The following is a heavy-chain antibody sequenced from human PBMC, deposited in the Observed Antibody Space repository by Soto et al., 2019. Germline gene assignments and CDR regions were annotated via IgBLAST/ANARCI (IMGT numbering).Heavy chain of an antibody. CDR1: GGSISSSSYY. Sequence: PSETLSLTCTVSGGSISSSSYYWGWIRQPPGKGLEWIGSIYYSGSTYYNPSVKSRVTISVDTSKNQFSLKLSSVTAADTAVYYCASSRDGYNYADYWGQGTLVTVSS. CDR3: ASSRDGYNYADY. D-gene: IGHD5-12*01. CDR2: IYYSGST. J-gene: IGHJ4*02. V-gene: IGHV4-39*01.